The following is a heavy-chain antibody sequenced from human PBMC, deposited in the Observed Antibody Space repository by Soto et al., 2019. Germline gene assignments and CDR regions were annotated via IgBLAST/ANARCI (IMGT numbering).Heavy chain of an antibody. CDR1: GGSISSSSYY. CDR2: IYYSGST. J-gene: IGHJ6*03. D-gene: IGHD2-2*01. CDR3: ALQDIVVVPAAPNYYYMDV. V-gene: IGHV4-39*01. Sequence: SETLSLTCTVSGGSISSSSYYWGWIRQPPGKGLEWIGSIYYSGSTYYNPSLKSRVTISVDTSKNQFSLKLSSVTAADTAVYYCALQDIVVVPAAPNYYYMDVWGKGTTVTGSS.